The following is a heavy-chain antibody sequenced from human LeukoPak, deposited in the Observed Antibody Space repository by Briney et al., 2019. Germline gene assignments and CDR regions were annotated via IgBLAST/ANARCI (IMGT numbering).Heavy chain of an antibody. V-gene: IGHV3-15*01. Sequence: GGSLRLSCAASGFTFNNAWMSWVRQAPGKGREWVGRIKSKTDGGTTDYAAPVKGRFTISRDDSKNTLYLQMNSLKTADTAVYYCTTDMVVVVAATGDYWGQGTLVTVSS. J-gene: IGHJ4*02. CDR2: IKSKTDGGTT. CDR1: GFTFNNAW. D-gene: IGHD2-15*01. CDR3: TTDMVVVVAATGDY.